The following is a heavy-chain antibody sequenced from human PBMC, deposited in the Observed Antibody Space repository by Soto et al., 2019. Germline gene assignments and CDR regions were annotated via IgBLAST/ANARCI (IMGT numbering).Heavy chain of an antibody. J-gene: IGHJ3*02. CDR3: ARGPPEYCSGGSCYRDGAFDI. Sequence: GGSLRLSCAASGFTFSSYDMHWFRQATGKDLEWVSTVGTAGDTYYPGSVKGRFTISRENAKSSLYLQMNSLRAGDTAVYYCARGPPEYCSGGSCYRDGAFDIWGQGTMVTVSS. V-gene: IGHV3-13*01. CDR1: GFTFSSYD. CDR2: VGTAGDT. D-gene: IGHD2-15*01.